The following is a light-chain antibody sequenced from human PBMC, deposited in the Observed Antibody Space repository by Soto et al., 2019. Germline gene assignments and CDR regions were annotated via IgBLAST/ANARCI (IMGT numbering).Light chain of an antibody. CDR3: QQYSNWPPT. CDR1: QSVRSN. CDR2: DAS. V-gene: IGKV3D-15*01. J-gene: IGKJ4*01. Sequence: EIVLTQSPATLSLSPGERATLSCRASQSVRSNLAWYQQKPGQPPRLLIYDASTRATGIPSRFSGSGSGTEFTLTISSLKSEDFAVYYCQQYSNWPPTFGRGTKVDIK.